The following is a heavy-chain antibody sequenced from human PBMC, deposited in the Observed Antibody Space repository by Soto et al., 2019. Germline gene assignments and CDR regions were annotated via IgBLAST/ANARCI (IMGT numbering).Heavy chain of an antibody. V-gene: IGHV4-4*02. CDR2: IYHSGST. D-gene: IGHD1-26*01. CDR1: GGSIRSSNF. Sequence: SETLSLTCTVSGGSIRSSNFWSWVRQPPGKGLEWIGEIYHSGSTNYNPSLKSRVTISVDKSKNQFSLKLSSVTAADTAVYYCARVSGSYYYGMDVWGQGTTVTVSS. J-gene: IGHJ6*02. CDR3: ARVSGSYYYGMDV.